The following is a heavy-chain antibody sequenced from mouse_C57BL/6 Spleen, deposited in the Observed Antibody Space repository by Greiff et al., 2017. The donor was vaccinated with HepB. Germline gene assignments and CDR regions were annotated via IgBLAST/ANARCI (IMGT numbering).Heavy chain of an antibody. D-gene: IGHD1-1*01. CDR1: GYTFTSYG. CDR2: IYPRSGNT. J-gene: IGHJ2*01. Sequence: LEESGAELARPGASVKLSCKASGYTFTSYGISWVKQRTGQGLEWIGEIYPRSGNTYYNEKFKGKATLTADKSSSTAYMELRSLTSEDSAVYFCARDGSRGYYFDYWGQGTTLTVSS. CDR3: ARDGSRGYYFDY. V-gene: IGHV1-81*01.